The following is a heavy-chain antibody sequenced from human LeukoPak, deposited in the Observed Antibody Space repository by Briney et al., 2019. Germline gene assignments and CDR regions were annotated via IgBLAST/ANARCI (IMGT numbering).Heavy chain of an antibody. CDR1: GYTFTDYY. J-gene: IGHJ4*02. V-gene: IGHV1-69-2*01. Sequence: GASVKVSCKASGYTFTDYYMHWVQQAPGKGLEWMGRVDPEDGETIYAEKFQGRVTITADTSTDTAYMELSSLRSEDTAVYYCATGGRQYSGSPFDYWGQGTLVTVSS. D-gene: IGHD1-26*01. CDR2: VDPEDGET. CDR3: ATGGRQYSGSPFDY.